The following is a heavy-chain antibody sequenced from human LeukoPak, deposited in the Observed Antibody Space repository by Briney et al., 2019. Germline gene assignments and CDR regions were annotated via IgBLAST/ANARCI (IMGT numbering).Heavy chain of an antibody. D-gene: IGHD6-13*01. CDR1: GYTFTSYF. Sequence: ASVKVSCKASGYTFTSYFMYWVRQAPGQGLEWMGIINPSGGSTSHAQKFQGRVTMTRDMSTSTVYMELSSLRSEDTAAYFCARGGMAAPGGYFDYWGQGTLVTVSS. CDR2: INPSGGST. V-gene: IGHV1-46*01. J-gene: IGHJ4*02. CDR3: ARGGMAAPGGYFDY.